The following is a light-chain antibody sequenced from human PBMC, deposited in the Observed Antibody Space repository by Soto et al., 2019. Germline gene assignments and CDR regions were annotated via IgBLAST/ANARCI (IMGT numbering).Light chain of an antibody. CDR2: EVT. Sequence: HSVLTQPPSASGSPGQSVAISCTGTSSDVGGNNYVSWYQQHPGKAPKLMVYEVTKRPSGVPDRFSGSKSGNTASLTVSGLQAEDEADYYCSSYAGSNNVIFGGGTKVTVL. CDR1: SSDVGGNNY. J-gene: IGLJ2*01. V-gene: IGLV2-8*01. CDR3: SSYAGSNNVI.